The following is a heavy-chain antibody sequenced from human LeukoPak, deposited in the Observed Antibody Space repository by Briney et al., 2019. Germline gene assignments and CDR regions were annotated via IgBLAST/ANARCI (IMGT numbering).Heavy chain of an antibody. CDR2: IYYSGST. J-gene: IGHJ4*02. V-gene: IGHV4-31*11. CDR3: ARRRRDGYNQAIDH. CDR1: GGSISSGGYY. D-gene: IGHD5-24*01. Sequence: SETLSLTCAVSGGSISSGGYYWSWIRQHPGKGLEWIGYIYYSGSTYYNPSLKSRVTISVDTSKNQFSLKLSSVTAADTAVYYCARRRRDGYNQAIDHWGQGTLVTVSS.